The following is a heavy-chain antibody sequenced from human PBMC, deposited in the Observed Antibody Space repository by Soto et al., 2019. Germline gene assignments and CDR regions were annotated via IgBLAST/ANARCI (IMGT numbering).Heavy chain of an antibody. Sequence: VQLEESGGGVVQPGRSLRLSCAASGFSFSTYTIHWVRQAPGKGLEWVAFIWYDGSNRDYADSVKGRFTISRDNSKNTMYLQMNSLRVEDTAMYFCARDRPYVDLWGRGTLVTVSS. CDR3: ARDRPYVDL. V-gene: IGHV3-33*01. CDR2: IWYDGSNR. J-gene: IGHJ2*01. CDR1: GFSFSTYT.